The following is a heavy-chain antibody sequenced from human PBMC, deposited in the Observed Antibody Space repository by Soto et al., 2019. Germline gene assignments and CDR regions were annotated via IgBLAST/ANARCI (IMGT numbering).Heavy chain of an antibody. Sequence: SETLSLTCTVSGGSISSGGYYWSWIRQHPGKGLEWIGYIYYSGSTYYNPSLKSRVTISVDTSKKQVSLELTSVTAADTAVYSCARVVIRMAIQSIDSWGPGSLVTVSS. V-gene: IGHV4-31*03. J-gene: IGHJ4*02. CDR1: GGSISSGGYY. CDR2: IYYSGST. D-gene: IGHD2-15*01. CDR3: ARVVIRMAIQSIDS.